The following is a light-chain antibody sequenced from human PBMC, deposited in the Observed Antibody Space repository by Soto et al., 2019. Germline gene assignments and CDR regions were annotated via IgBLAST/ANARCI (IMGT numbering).Light chain of an antibody. V-gene: IGKV1-5*03. CDR1: QRISSW. Sequence: DSQMTRYPSTLSASVGDRVTITCRASQRISSWLAWYQQKPGKAPKLLISKASTLQSGVPPRFSGSGSGTEFTLTISSLQPDDFATYYCQQYESYPMTFGGGTKVEIK. CDR3: QQYESYPMT. J-gene: IGKJ4*01. CDR2: KAS.